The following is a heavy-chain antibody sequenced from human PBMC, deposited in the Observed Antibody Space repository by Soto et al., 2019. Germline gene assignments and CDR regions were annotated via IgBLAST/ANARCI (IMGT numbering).Heavy chain of an antibody. CDR3: VRELGRHDDY. Sequence: GGSLRLSCVGSGFTCTNYWVHWVRQAPGKGLVWVARIDSDGRRKNNADAGKGRFPVSRDNAKNTVYLQMNSLRADDTALDYSVRELGRHDDYWGQGTLETVSS. CDR1: GFTCTNYW. CDR2: IDSDGRRK. J-gene: IGHJ4*02. D-gene: IGHD1-1*01. V-gene: IGHV3-74*01.